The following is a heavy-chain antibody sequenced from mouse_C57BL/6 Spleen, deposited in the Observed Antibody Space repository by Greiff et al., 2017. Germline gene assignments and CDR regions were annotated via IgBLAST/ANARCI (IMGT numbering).Heavy chain of an antibody. V-gene: IGHV1-50*01. CDR3: ARRGYWYFDV. J-gene: IGHJ1*03. Sequence: QVQLQQPGAELVKPGASVKLSCKASGYTFTGYWMQWVKQRPGQGLEWIGEIDPSDSYTNYNQKFKGKATLTVDTSSSTAYMQLSSLTSEDSAVYYCARRGYWYFDVWGTGTTVTVSS. CDR1: GYTFTGYW. CDR2: IDPSDSYT.